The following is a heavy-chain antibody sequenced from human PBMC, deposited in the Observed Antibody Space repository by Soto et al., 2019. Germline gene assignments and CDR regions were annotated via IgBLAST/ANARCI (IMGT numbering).Heavy chain of an antibody. Sequence: EVQLLESGGGLVQPGGSLRLSCAASGFTFSSYAMSWVRQAPGKGLEWVSAISGSGGSTYYTDSVKGHFTISRDNSKNTLYQQMNSLRAEDTAVYYCAKDRIAVAGGYYFDYWGQGTLVTVSS. CDR3: AKDRIAVAGGYYFDY. CDR1: GFTFSSYA. J-gene: IGHJ4*02. V-gene: IGHV3-23*01. D-gene: IGHD6-19*01. CDR2: ISGSGGST.